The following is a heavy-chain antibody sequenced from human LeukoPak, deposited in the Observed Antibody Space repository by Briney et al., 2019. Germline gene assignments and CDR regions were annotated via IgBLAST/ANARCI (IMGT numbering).Heavy chain of an antibody. CDR2: IYYSGST. CDR3: ARARRYCSSTSCYLSYFDY. CDR1: GGSISSYY. Sequence: SETLSLTCTVSGGSISSYYWSWIRQPPGKGLEWIGYIYYSGSTNYNPSLKSRVTISVDTSKNQFSLKLSSVTAADTAVYYCARARRYCSSTSCYLSYFDYWGQGTLVTVSS. J-gene: IGHJ4*02. D-gene: IGHD2-2*01. V-gene: IGHV4-59*01.